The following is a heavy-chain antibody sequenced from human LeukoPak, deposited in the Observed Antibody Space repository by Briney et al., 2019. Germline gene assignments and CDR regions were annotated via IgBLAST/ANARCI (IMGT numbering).Heavy chain of an antibody. CDR1: DGSISSHY. CDR2: IYYSGST. J-gene: IGHJ6*03. CDR3: ASSYYYYYYMDV. V-gene: IGHV4-59*11. Sequence: SETLSLTCTVSDGSISSHYWSWIRQPPGKGLEWIGYIYYSGSTNYNPSLKSRVTISVDTSKNQFSLKLSSVTAADTAVYYCASSYYYYYYMDVWGKGTTVTVSS.